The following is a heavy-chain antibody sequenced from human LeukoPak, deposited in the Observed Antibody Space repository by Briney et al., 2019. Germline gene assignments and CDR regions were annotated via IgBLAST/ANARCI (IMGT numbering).Heavy chain of an antibody. CDR3: ARGRQLWTAAYCFDY. J-gene: IGHJ4*02. Sequence: GGCLRLSCAASGFTFSSYWMHWVRQAPGKGLVWVSRVDTAGTSTNYADSVKGRFTISRDNAKNTLYLQMNSLRAEDTGVYYCARGRQLWTAAYCFDYSGQGGLVSVSS. CDR2: VDTAGTST. CDR1: GFTFSSYW. D-gene: IGHD5-18*01. V-gene: IGHV3-74*01.